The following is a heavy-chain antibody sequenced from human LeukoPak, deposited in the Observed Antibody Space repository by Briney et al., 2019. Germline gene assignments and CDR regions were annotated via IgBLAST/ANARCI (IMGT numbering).Heavy chain of an antibody. D-gene: IGHD6-19*01. CDR3: AREIPSVAGAYYFDY. V-gene: IGHV1-18*01. Sequence: ASVKVSCKASGYTFTSYGISWVRQAPGQGLEWMGWISAYNGNTNYAQKLQGRVTMTTDTSTSTAYMELRSLRSDDTAVYYCAREIPSVAGAYYFDYWGPGTLVTVSS. J-gene: IGHJ4*02. CDR2: ISAYNGNT. CDR1: GYTFTSYG.